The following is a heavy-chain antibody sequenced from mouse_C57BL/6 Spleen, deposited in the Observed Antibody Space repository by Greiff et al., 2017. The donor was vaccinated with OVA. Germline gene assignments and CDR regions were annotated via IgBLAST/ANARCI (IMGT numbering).Heavy chain of an antibody. CDR2: ISSGGSYT. CDR1: GFTFSSYG. Sequence: EVQRVESGGDLVKPGGSLKLSCAASGFTFSSYGMSWVRQTPDKRLEWVATISSGGSYTYYPDSVKGRFTISRDNAKNTLYLQMSSLKSEDTAMYYCARHSNPEGWFAYWGQGTLVTVSA. V-gene: IGHV5-6*01. D-gene: IGHD2-5*01. J-gene: IGHJ3*01. CDR3: ARHSNPEGWFAY.